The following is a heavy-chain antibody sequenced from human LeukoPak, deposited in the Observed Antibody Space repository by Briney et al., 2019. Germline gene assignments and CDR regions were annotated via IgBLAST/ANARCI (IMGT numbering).Heavy chain of an antibody. CDR1: GFNFRSYD. J-gene: IGHJ4*02. D-gene: IGHD2-2*01. Sequence: GSLRPSCAAFGFNFRSYDHHLGRQATGKGLEWVSAIGTAGDTYYPGSVKGRFTISRENAKNSLYLQMNSLRAEDTAVYYCARETHCSSTSCLDYWGQGTLVTVSS. CDR2: IGTAGDT. CDR3: ARETHCSSTSCLDY. V-gene: IGHV3-13*01.